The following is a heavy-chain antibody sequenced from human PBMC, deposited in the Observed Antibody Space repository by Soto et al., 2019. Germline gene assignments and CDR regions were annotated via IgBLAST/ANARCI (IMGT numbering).Heavy chain of an antibody. CDR3: ARDKDRQQLGGNYYYGIDV. J-gene: IGHJ6*02. CDR2: ITTIFPTP. V-gene: IGHV1-69*12. Sequence: QVQLVQSGAEVKKPGSSVTVSCKASGGTFGNSAISWVRQAPGQGLEWMGGITTIFPTPDYAQKFQGRVTITADESTGTAYMELTSLRSEDTAVYYCARDKDRQQLGGNYYYGIDVWGQGTTVTVSS. D-gene: IGHD3-3*02. CDR1: GGTFGNSA.